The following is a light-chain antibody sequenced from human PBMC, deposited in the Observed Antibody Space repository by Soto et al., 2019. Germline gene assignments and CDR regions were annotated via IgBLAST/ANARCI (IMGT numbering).Light chain of an antibody. V-gene: IGLV2-14*01. CDR3: VSYKTFSSYV. CDR2: DVS. CDR1: SSDVGSYIY. Sequence: QSALTQPASVSGSPGQSITISCTGTSSDVGSYIYVSWYQHHPGKAPKLMIYDVSNRPSGVSNRFSGSKSGNTASLTISGLQAEEEAESYCVSYKTFSSYVFGTGTKVTVL. J-gene: IGLJ1*01.